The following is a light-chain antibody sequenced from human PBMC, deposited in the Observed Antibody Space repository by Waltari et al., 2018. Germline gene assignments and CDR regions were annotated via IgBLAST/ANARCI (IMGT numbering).Light chain of an antibody. CDR1: QSVDSSNHKTD. CDR2: WAS. Sequence: DIVMTQSPDSVAVSLGERATINCRSSQSVDSSNHKTDIAWYQQKPGQPPNLLIYWASAREAGFPDRFSGSGSGTEFTLTIITLQPEDVAVYYCQQYYKTPFTVAPGTKVEIK. CDR3: QQYYKTPFT. J-gene: IGKJ3*01. V-gene: IGKV4-1*01.